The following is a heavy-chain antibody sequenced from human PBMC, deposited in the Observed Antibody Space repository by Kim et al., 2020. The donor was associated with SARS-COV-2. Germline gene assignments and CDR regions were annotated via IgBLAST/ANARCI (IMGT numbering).Heavy chain of an antibody. CDR3: ARGCPYCGGYRPFDY. D-gene: IGHD3-16*02. Sequence: GGSLRLSCAASGFTFSSHVMSWVRQAPGKGLEWVSAISDGGGSTNYADSVKGRFTISRDNSKNTLHLQMNGLRAEDTAVYYCARGCPYCGGYRPFDYWGQGTLVTVSS. V-gene: IGHV3-23*01. J-gene: IGHJ4*02. CDR2: ISDGGGST. CDR1: GFTFSSHV.